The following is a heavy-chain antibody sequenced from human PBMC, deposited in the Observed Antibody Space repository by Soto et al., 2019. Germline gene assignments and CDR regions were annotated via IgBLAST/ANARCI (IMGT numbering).Heavy chain of an antibody. Sequence: GESLKISCKASGYSFNDYWIGWVRQMTGKGLEWVGIVYPGDSDTRYSPSFQGQVTISADKSITTAYLQWSSLKASDTAMYFCVEGIQPPDSWGQGTQVTVSS. V-gene: IGHV5-51*01. J-gene: IGHJ4*02. CDR2: VYPGDSDT. CDR3: VEGIQPPDS. D-gene: IGHD1-1*01. CDR1: GYSFNDYW.